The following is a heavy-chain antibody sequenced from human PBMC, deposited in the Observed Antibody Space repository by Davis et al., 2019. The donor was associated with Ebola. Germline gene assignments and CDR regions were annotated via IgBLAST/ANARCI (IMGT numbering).Heavy chain of an antibody. CDR3: TTPGGQDSGYDVFDI. CDR2: INPNDGRT. V-gene: IGHV1-46*03. D-gene: IGHD5-12*01. Sequence: SVTVSCLASGYTFTNYYMHWVRQAHGQASEWMGLINPNDGRTIYAQKFQGRVTVTRDTSTTTVYMDLSSLRSEDTALYYCTTPGGQDSGYDVFDIWGQGTMVTVSS. J-gene: IGHJ3*02. CDR1: GYTFTNYY.